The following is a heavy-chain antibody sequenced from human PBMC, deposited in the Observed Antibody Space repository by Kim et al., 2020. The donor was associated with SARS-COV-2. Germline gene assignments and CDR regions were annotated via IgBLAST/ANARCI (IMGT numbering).Heavy chain of an antibody. D-gene: IGHD4-4*01. V-gene: IGHV3-30-3*01. CDR1: GFTFSSYA. CDR2: ISYDGSNK. Sequence: GGSLRLSCAASGFTFSSYAMHWVRQAPGKGLEWVAVISYDGSNKYYADSVKGRFTISRDNSKNTLYLQMNSLRAEDTAVYYCARERGLQSRKLFDYWGQGTLVTVSS. J-gene: IGHJ4*02. CDR3: ARERGLQSRKLFDY.